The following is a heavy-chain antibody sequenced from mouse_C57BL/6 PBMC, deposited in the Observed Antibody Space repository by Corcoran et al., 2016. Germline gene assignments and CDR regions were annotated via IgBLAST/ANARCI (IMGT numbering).Heavy chain of an antibody. CDR2: INPNNGGT. V-gene: IGHV1-26*01. CDR3: ARDGKVGRWGYFDV. J-gene: IGHJ1*03. Sequence: EVQLQQSGPELVKPGASVKISCKASGYTFTDYYMNWVKQSHGKSLEWIGDINPNNGGTSYNQKFKGKATLTVDKSSSTAYMELRSLTSEDSAVYYWARDGKVGRWGYFDVWGTGTTVTVSS. CDR1: GYTFTDYY. D-gene: IGHD1-3*01.